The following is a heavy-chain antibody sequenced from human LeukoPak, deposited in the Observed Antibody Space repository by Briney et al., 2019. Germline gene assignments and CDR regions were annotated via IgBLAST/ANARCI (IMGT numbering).Heavy chain of an antibody. J-gene: IGHJ4*02. CDR2: IIPIFGTA. Sequence: SVKVSCKASGGTFSSYAISWVRQAPGQGLEWMGGIIPIFGTANYAQKFQGRVTITADESTSTAYTELSSLRSEDTAVYYCARDGDCSGGSCYDYWGQGTLVTVSS. CDR1: GGTFSSYA. CDR3: ARDGDCSGGSCYDY. V-gene: IGHV1-69*13. D-gene: IGHD2-15*01.